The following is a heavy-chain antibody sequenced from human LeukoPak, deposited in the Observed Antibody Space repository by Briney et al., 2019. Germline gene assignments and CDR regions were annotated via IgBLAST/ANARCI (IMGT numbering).Heavy chain of an antibody. CDR3: SSTHDRFTYYYGSGRSNSFDY. J-gene: IGHJ4*02. CDR1: GGSFSGYH. CDR2: INHSGNT. D-gene: IGHD3-10*01. Sequence: SETLSLMCAVYGGSFSGYHWSWMRQPPGKGREWIGEINHSGNTNYHPSLKRRVTISVDTSNNHFSLKRSSVTAADPAVYYWSSTHDRFTYYYGSGRSNSFDYWGQGTLVTVSS. V-gene: IGHV4-34*01.